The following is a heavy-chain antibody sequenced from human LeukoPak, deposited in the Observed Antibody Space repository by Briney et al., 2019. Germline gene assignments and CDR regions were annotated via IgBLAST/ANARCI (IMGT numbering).Heavy chain of an antibody. J-gene: IGHJ1*01. CDR3: AREGYYDGSGQKYSQH. D-gene: IGHD3-22*01. V-gene: IGHV1-46*01. Sequence: GASVKVSCKASGYTFTSYYMHWVRQAPGQGLEWMGIINPSGGSTRYAQKFQGRVTMTRDTSTSTVYMELSSLRSEDTAVYYCAREGYYDGSGQKYSQHWGQGTLVTVPS. CDR2: INPSGGST. CDR1: GYTFTSYY.